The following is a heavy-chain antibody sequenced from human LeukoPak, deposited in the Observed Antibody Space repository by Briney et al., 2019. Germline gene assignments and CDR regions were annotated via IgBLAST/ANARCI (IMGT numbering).Heavy chain of an antibody. CDR2: INHSGST. V-gene: IGHV4-34*01. Sequence: PSETLSLTCAVYGGSFSGYYWSWIRQPPGKGLEWIGEINHSGSTNYNPSLKSRVTISVDTSKNQFSLKLSSVTAADTAVYYCAREKEDTMVRGVIYYMDVWGKGATVTVPS. CDR1: GGSFSGYY. D-gene: IGHD3-10*01. CDR3: AREKEDTMVRGVIYYMDV. J-gene: IGHJ6*03.